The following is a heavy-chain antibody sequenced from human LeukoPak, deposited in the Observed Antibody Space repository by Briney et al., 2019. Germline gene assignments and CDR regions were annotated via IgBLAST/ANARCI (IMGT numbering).Heavy chain of an antibody. Sequence: GGSLRLSCAASGFTFSSHWMHWVRQAPGEGLVWVSCINNDGSTTRYAESVRGRFTISRDNAENTLYLQLNSLRAEDTAVYYCTRSPSLGGSYWGFDYWGQGTLLTVSS. CDR3: TRSPSLGGSYWGFDY. CDR2: INNDGSTT. J-gene: IGHJ4*02. CDR1: GFTFSSHW. D-gene: IGHD1-26*01. V-gene: IGHV3-74*01.